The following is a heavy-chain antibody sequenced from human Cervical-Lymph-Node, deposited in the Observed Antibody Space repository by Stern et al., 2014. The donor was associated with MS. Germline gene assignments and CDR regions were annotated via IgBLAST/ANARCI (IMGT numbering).Heavy chain of an antibody. D-gene: IGHD4-17*01. V-gene: IGHV3-30*04. J-gene: IGHJ6*02. CDR3: ARDRLDGDYVYYYGLDV. CDR2: ISYDGINR. Sequence: VQLVESWGGVVRPGRSLRLSCATSGFTFSRYAVLWVRQAPGKGLEWVSAISYDGINRFYGDAVKGRFTISRDNSKNTLFLQMNNLRPEDSGVYHCARDRLDGDYVYYYGLDVWGQGTTVTVSS. CDR1: GFTFSRYA.